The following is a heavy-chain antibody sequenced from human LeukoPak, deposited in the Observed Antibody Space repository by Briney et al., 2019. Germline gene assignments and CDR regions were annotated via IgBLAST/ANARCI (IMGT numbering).Heavy chain of an antibody. J-gene: IGHJ3*02. CDR3: ARAQFPSDAFDI. Sequence: PGGSLRLSCSASGFTFSIYSMHWVRQAPGKGLEYVSTISYTGSTTNYADPVKGRFTISRDNSKNTLYLQMSSLRPEDTAVYYCARAQFPSDAFDIWGQGTMVTVSS. CDR1: GFTFSIYS. D-gene: IGHD6-19*01. CDR2: ISYTGSTT. V-gene: IGHV3-64D*06.